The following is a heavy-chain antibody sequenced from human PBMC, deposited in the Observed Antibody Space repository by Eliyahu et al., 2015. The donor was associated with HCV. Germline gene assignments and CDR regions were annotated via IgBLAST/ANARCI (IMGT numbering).Heavy chain of an antibody. CDR1: GGSFSGYY. D-gene: IGHD3-22*01. CDR2: INHSGST. CDR3: ARGGGSIPVVYRTRWFDP. Sequence: QVQLQQWGAGLLKPSETLSLTCAVYGGSFSGYYWGWIRQPPGKGLEWIGEINHSGSTNSNPSPKSRVTISVDTSKNQFSLKLSSVTAADTAVYYCARGGGSIPVVYRTRWFDPWGQGTLVTVSS. J-gene: IGHJ5*02. V-gene: IGHV4-34*01.